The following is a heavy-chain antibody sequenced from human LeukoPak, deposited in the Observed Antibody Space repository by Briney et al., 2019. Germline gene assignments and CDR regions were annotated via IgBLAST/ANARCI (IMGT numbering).Heavy chain of an antibody. Sequence: PGGSLRLSCAASGFTFTNASMNSVRQAPGKGLEWVGRIKSKTDGGTTDYAARVKGRFTTSRGDSKNTLYLQMNSLKIEDTAVYYCTTGRYCTNGVCCPLGYWGQGTLVTVSS. J-gene: IGHJ4*02. CDR1: GFTFTNAS. CDR2: IKSKTDGGTT. V-gene: IGHV3-15*07. CDR3: TTGRYCTNGVCCPLGY. D-gene: IGHD2-8*01.